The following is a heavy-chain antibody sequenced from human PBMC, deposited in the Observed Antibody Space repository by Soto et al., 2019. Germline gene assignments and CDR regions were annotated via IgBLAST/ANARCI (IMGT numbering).Heavy chain of an antibody. D-gene: IGHD6-19*01. V-gene: IGHV3-23*01. CDR3: AKGAVAGTYYYYYYGMDV. J-gene: IGHJ6*02. CDR1: GFTFSSYE. Sequence: GGSLRLSCAASGFTFSSYEMNWVRQAPGKGLEWVSAISGSGGSTYYADSVKGRFTISRDNSKNTLYLQMNSLRAEDTAVYYCAKGAVAGTYYYYYYGMDVWGQGTTVTVSS. CDR2: ISGSGGST.